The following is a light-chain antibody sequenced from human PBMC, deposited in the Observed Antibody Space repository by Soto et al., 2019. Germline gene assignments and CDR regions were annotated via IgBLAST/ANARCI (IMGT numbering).Light chain of an antibody. V-gene: IGKV1-5*03. CDR3: QQYNSYANT. CDR1: QSISSW. Sequence: DIQMTQSPSTLSASVGDRVTITCRASQSISSWLAWYQQKPGKAPKLLIYKASSLESGVPSRFIGSGSGTEFTLTISSLQPDDFSTYYFQQYNSYANTCGQGTKLEIK. J-gene: IGKJ2*01. CDR2: KAS.